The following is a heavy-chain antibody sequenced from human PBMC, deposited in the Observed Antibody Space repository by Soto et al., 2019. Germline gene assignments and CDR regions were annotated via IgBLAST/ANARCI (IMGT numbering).Heavy chain of an antibody. CDR3: TSPLWFGELFDWYFEL. V-gene: IGHV3-73*02. CDR1: GFTFSGSA. J-gene: IGHJ2*01. CDR2: IRSKANSYAT. Sequence: EVQLVESGGGLVQPGGSLKLSCAASGFTFSGSAMHWVRQASGKGLEWVGRIRSKANSYATAYAASVKGRFTISRDDSKTTAHRQMNGLNTEDTALYYCTSPLWFGELFDWYFELWGRGTLVPVSS. D-gene: IGHD3-10*01.